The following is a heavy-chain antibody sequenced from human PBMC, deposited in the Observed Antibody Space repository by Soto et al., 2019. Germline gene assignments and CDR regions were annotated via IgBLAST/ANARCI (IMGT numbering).Heavy chain of an antibody. Sequence: GGSLRLSCAASGFTFSSYGMHWVRQAPGKGLEWVAVIWYDGSNKYYADSVKGRFTISRDNSKNTLYLQMNSLRAEDTAVYYCARDKEQPMDYYYYGMDVWGQGTTVTVSS. CDR1: GFTFSSYG. CDR2: IWYDGSNK. D-gene: IGHD6-13*01. CDR3: ARDKEQPMDYYYYGMDV. V-gene: IGHV3-33*01. J-gene: IGHJ6*02.